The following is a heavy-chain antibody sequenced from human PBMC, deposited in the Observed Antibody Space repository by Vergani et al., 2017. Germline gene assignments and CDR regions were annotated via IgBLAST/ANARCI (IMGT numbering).Heavy chain of an antibody. CDR2: INHSGST. CDR1: GGSFSGYY. CDR3: ARDQGYYDSSGYSV. V-gene: IGHV4-34*01. J-gene: IGHJ1*01. Sequence: QVQLQQWGEGLLKPSETLSLTCAVYGGSFSGYYWSWIRQPPGKGLEWIGEINHSGSTNYNPSLKSRVTISVDTSKNQFSLKLSSVTAADTAVYCCARDQGYYDSSGYSVWGQGTLVTVSS. D-gene: IGHD3-22*01.